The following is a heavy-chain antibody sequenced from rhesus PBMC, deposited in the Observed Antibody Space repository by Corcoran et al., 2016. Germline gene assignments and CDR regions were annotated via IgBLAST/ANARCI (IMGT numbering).Heavy chain of an antibody. CDR2: IYGSSTST. D-gene: IGHD5-24*01. Sequence: QLQLQESGPGLVKPSETLSLTCAVSGGSISSNYWSWIRKPPGKGLEWIGYIYGSSTSTNYNPPLKSRVTMSKDTSKNQFSLKLSSVTAADTAVYYCARSPIVGRVRSYFDDWGQGVLVTVSS. J-gene: IGHJ4*01. V-gene: IGHV4-147*01. CDR3: ARSPIVGRVRSYFDD. CDR1: GGSISSNY.